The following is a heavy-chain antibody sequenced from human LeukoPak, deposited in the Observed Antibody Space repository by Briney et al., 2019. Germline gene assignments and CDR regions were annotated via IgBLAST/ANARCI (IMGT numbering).Heavy chain of an antibody. V-gene: IGHV3-33*01. J-gene: IGHJ4*02. D-gene: IGHD2-2*01. Sequence: GGSLRLSCAASGFTFSSYGMHWVRQAPGKGLEWVAVIWYDGSNKYYADSVKGRFTISRDNSKNTLYLQMNSLRAEDTAVYYCASTAYCSSTSCPGVDYWGQGTLVTVSS. CDR2: IWYDGSNK. CDR3: ASTAYCSSTSCPGVDY. CDR1: GFTFSSYG.